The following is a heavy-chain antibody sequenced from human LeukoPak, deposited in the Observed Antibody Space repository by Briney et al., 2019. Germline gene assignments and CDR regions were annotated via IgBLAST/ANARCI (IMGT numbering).Heavy chain of an antibody. J-gene: IGHJ6*03. Sequence: GGPLRPPFPAPEFTLTSYAISWARKPPGKGLNWFPPISVSGGSTYYADSVKGRFTISRDNSKNTLYLQMNSLRAEDTAVYYCVKEAVTTNYYYYMDVWGKGTTVTVSS. V-gene: IGHV3-23*01. CDR1: EFTLTSYA. CDR3: VKEAVTTNYYYYMDV. CDR2: ISVSGGST. D-gene: IGHD4-17*01.